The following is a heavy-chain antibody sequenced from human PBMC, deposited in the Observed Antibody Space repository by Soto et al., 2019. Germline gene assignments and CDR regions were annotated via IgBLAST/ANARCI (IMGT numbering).Heavy chain of an antibody. Sequence: GASVKVSCKASGYTFSSFDINWVRQATGQGLEWMGWMNPNNGDTGYALKFQGRITMTRNTSISTAYMDLSSLRSEDTAVYYCARGRYSSDYWGQGALVPVSS. D-gene: IGHD6-13*01. J-gene: IGHJ4*02. CDR2: MNPNNGDT. V-gene: IGHV1-8*01. CDR3: ARGRYSSDY. CDR1: GYTFSSFD.